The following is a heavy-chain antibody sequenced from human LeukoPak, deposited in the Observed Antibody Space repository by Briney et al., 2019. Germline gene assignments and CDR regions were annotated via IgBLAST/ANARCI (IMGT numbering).Heavy chain of an antibody. Sequence: SVKVSFKASGGAFSIYAISWVRQAPGQGREWMGGIIPIFGTANYAQKFQGRVTITADKSTSTAYMELSSLRSEDTAVYYCARDGDQVRGAEYYYYGMDVWGKGTTVTVSS. D-gene: IGHD3-10*01. CDR3: ARDGDQVRGAEYYYYGMDV. CDR2: IIPIFGTA. V-gene: IGHV1-69*06. J-gene: IGHJ6*04. CDR1: GGAFSIYA.